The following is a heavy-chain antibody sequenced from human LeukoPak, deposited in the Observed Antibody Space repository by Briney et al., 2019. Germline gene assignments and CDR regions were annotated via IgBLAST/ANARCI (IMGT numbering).Heavy chain of an antibody. CDR2: INHSGST. CDR3: ASSGWYYFDY. J-gene: IGHJ4*02. CDR1: GGSFSGYY. Sequence: SETLSLTCAVYGGSFSGYYWSWIRQPPGKGLEWIGEINHSGSTNYNPSLKSRVTISVDTSKNQFSLKLSSVTAADTAVYYCASSGWYYFDYWGQGTLVTVSS. D-gene: IGHD6-19*01. V-gene: IGHV4-34*01.